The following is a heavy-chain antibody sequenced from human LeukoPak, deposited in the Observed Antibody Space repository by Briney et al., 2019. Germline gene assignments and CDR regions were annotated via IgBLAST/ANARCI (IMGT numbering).Heavy chain of an antibody. CDR3: ARRDYGGNPVGGTFDY. Sequence: SETLSLTCTVSGDSISTYYWTWIRQSPGKGLEWIGYIYYSGSTNYNPSLKSRVTISVDTSKNQFSLKLSSVTAADTAVYYCARRDYGGNPVGGTFDYWGQGTLVTVSS. V-gene: IGHV4-59*12. CDR1: GDSISTYY. D-gene: IGHD4-23*01. CDR2: IYYSGST. J-gene: IGHJ4*02.